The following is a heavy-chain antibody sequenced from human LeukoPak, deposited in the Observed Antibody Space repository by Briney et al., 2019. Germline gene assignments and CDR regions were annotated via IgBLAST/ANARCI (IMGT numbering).Heavy chain of an antibody. CDR2: MNPNSGNT. J-gene: IGHJ6*03. Sequence: GASVTVSFKSSGYTFTIYDINWVRQATGQGLEWMGWMNPNSGNTGYAQKFQGRVTITRNTSISTAYMELSSLRSEDTAVYYCAREGTAMVSIRYYYYYMDVWGKGTTVTVS. V-gene: IGHV1-8*03. CDR3: AREGTAMVSIRYYYYYMDV. D-gene: IGHD5-18*01. CDR1: GYTFTIYD.